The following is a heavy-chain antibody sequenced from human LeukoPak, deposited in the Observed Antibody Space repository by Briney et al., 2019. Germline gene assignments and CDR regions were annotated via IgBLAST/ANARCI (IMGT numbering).Heavy chain of an antibody. V-gene: IGHV3-73*01. J-gene: IGHJ4*02. CDR1: GFTFSAST. Sequence: GGSPRLSCAASGFTFSASTMHWVRQASGKGLEWVGRIRSKPNSYATAYAASVKGRFTTSRDDSKNTAYLQMNSLETEDTAVYYCTTVDTIMVWGQGTLVTVSS. CDR2: IRSKPNSYAT. D-gene: IGHD5-18*01. CDR3: TTVDTIMV.